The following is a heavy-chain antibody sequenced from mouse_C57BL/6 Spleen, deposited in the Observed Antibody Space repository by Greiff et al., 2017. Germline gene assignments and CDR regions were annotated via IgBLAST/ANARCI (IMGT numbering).Heavy chain of an antibody. J-gene: IGHJ1*03. V-gene: IGHV6-3*01. CDR3: TGEAYDSFFWYFDV. Sequence: EVKLMESGGGLVQPGGSMKLSCVASGFTFSNYWMNWVRQSPEKGLEWVAQIRLKSDNYATHYAESVKGRFTISRDDSKSSVYLKMNNLRAEDTGIYYCTGEAYDSFFWYFDVWGTGTTVTVSS. D-gene: IGHD2-12*01. CDR1: GFTFSNYW. CDR2: IRLKSDNYAT.